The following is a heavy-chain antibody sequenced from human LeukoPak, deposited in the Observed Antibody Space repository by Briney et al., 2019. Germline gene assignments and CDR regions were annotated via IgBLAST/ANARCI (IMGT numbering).Heavy chain of an antibody. Sequence: GGSLRLSCAASGFTFSSYAMHWVRQAPGKGLEWVAVISYDGSNKYYADSVKGRFTISRDNSKNTLYLQMNSLRAEDTAVYYCARDIIVVVPAASRENYYYYMDVWGKGTTVTVSS. CDR2: ISYDGSNK. CDR3: ARDIIVVVPAASRENYYYYMDV. J-gene: IGHJ6*03. D-gene: IGHD2-2*01. V-gene: IGHV3-30-3*01. CDR1: GFTFSSYA.